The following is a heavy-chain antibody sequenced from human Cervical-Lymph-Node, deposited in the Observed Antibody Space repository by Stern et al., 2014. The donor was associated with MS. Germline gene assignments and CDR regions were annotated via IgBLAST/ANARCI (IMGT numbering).Heavy chain of an antibody. CDR3: ARVGGYCSGGSCLALDP. J-gene: IGHJ5*02. Sequence: QVQLVESGPGLVRPSETLSLTCTVSNDSLDSFYWSWIRQTPGKGLEWIGSILYTGTSDYNPSLKSRFAMSMDTSKSQVYLKMSSVTAADTAVYYCARVGGYCSGGSCLALDPWGQGTLVTVSS. D-gene: IGHD2-15*01. V-gene: IGHV4-59*01. CDR1: NDSLDSFY. CDR2: ILYTGTS.